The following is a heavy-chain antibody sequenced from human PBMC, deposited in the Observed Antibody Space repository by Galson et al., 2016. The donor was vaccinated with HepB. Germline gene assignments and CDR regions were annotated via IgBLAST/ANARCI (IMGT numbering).Heavy chain of an antibody. D-gene: IGHD6-19*01. CDR1: GITVSDYY. Sequence: SLRLSCAASGITVSDYYMTRIRQAPGKGLEWISHITSNTGHTNYADSVKGRFTISRDNANNSLFLQMNNLRVEDTAVYYCARVKLVRTQWLAVDYYHYYYMAVWGTGTTVTVSS. CDR3: ARVKLVRTQWLAVDYYHYYYMAV. V-gene: IGHV3-11*06. CDR2: ITSNTGHT. J-gene: IGHJ6*03.